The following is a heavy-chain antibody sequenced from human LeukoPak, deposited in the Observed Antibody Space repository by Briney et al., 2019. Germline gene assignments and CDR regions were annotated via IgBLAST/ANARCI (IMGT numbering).Heavy chain of an antibody. CDR2: ISSSSSYI. D-gene: IGHD4-17*01. Sequence: GGSLGLSCAASGFTFSSYSMNWVRQAPGKGLEWVSSISSSSSYIYYADSVKGRFTISRDNAKNSLYLQMNSLRAEDTAVYYCAREDTVTTSPFFDYWGQGTLVTVSS. CDR1: GFTFSSYS. V-gene: IGHV3-21*01. J-gene: IGHJ4*02. CDR3: AREDTVTTSPFFDY.